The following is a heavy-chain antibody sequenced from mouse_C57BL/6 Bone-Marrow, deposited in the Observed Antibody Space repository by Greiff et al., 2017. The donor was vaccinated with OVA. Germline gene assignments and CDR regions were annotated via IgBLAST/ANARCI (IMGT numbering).Heavy chain of an antibody. Sequence: VQLKQSGPVLVKPGASVKMSCKSSGYTFTDYYMNWVKQSHGKSLQWIGVITPYHCGTISPQKFKAKATFTVDKSSSTAYMELNSLTAEDSAVYYCARRSITTVVATRGGFDYWGQGTTLTVSS. V-gene: IGHV1-19*01. D-gene: IGHD1-1*01. CDR3: ARRSITTVVATRGGFDY. CDR2: ITPYHCGT. CDR1: GYTFTDYY. J-gene: IGHJ2*01.